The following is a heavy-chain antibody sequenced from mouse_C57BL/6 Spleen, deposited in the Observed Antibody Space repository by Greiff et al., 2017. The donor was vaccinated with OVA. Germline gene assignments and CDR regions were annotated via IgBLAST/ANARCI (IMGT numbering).Heavy chain of an antibody. J-gene: IGHJ1*03. D-gene: IGHD1-1*01. CDR2: ISDGGSYT. V-gene: IGHV5-4*01. Sequence: EVKLVESGGGLVKPGGSLKLSCAASGFTFSSYAMSWVRQTPEKRLEWVATISDGGSYTYYPDNVKGRFTISRDNAKNNLYLQMSHLKSEDTAMYYCARDRHYGSSWYFDVWGTGTTVTVSS. CDR3: ARDRHYGSSWYFDV. CDR1: GFTFSSYA.